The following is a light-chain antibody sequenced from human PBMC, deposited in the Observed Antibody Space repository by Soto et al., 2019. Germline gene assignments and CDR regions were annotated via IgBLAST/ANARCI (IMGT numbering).Light chain of an antibody. CDR2: DAS. CDR1: QSVSSY. J-gene: IGKJ1*01. V-gene: IGKV3-11*01. CDR3: QQRSNWPRK. Sequence: EIVLTHSPGTLSLSPGDIATLSFRASQSVSSYLAWYQQKPGQAPRLLIYDASNRATGIPARFSGSGSGTDFTLTISSLEPEDFAVYYCQQRSNWPRKFGKGHKGDIK.